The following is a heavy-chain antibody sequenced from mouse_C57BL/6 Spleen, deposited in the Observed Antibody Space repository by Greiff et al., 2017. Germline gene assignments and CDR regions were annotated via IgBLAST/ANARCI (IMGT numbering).Heavy chain of an antibody. D-gene: IGHD2-2*01. CDR1: GYTFTSYG. CDR3: ARGGNGYYWYFDV. CDR2: IYPRSGNT. J-gene: IGHJ1*03. V-gene: IGHV1-81*01. Sequence: QVQLQQSGAELARPGASVKLSCKASGYTFTSYGISWVKQRTGPGLEWIGEIYPRSGNTYYNEKFKGKATLTADKSSSTAYMELRSLTSEDSAVYFCARGGNGYYWYFDVWGTGTTVTVSS.